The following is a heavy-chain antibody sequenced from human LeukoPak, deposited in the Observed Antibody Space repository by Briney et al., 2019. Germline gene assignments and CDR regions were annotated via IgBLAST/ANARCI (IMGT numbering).Heavy chain of an antibody. D-gene: IGHD3-3*01. CDR3: ANLDNWFDP. CDR2: IYYSGST. Sequence: SETLSLTCTVSGGSISSYYWSWIRQPPGKGLEWIGYIYYSGSTNYNPSLKSRVTISVDTSKNQFPLKLSSVTAADTAVYYCANLDNWFDPWGQGTLVTVSS. V-gene: IGHV4-59*08. CDR1: GGSISSYY. J-gene: IGHJ5*02.